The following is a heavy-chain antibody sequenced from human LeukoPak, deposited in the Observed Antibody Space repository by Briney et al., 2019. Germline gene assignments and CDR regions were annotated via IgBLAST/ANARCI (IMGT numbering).Heavy chain of an antibody. CDR3: ARNISDVRRQQVVPRSLNWFGP. Sequence: SETLSLTCAVSGGSISSSNWWSWVRQPPGKGLEWIGSTSYRGNTYYKPSLKSRVTISLDTSQNQFSLKLSSVTAADTAVYYCARNISDVRRQQVVPRSLNWFGPWGQGTLVTVSS. D-gene: IGHD6-13*01. CDR1: GGSISSSNW. CDR2: TSYRGNT. V-gene: IGHV4-4*02. J-gene: IGHJ5*02.